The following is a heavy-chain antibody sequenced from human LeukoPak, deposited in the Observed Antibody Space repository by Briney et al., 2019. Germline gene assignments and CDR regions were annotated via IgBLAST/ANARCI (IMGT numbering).Heavy chain of an antibody. CDR2: ISYDGSNK. CDR3: ANTESGWYFDY. D-gene: IGHD6-19*01. CDR1: GFTFSSYV. J-gene: IGHJ4*02. Sequence: GGSLRLSCAASGFTFSSYVMHGARQAPGKGLEWVAVISYDGSNKYYADSVKGRFTISRDNSKNTLYLQMNSLRPEDTSVYYFANTESGWYFDYWGQGTLVTVSS. V-gene: IGHV3-30*18.